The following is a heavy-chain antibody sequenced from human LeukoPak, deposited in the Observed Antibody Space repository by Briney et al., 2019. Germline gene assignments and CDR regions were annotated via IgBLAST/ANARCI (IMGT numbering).Heavy chain of an antibody. V-gene: IGHV1-69*04. J-gene: IGHJ4*02. CDR2: IIPILGIA. CDR3: ARDLGLWATVTTAAGYYFGY. Sequence: GASVKVSCKASGYTFTGYYMHWVRQAPGQGLEWMGRIIPILGIANYAQKFQGRVTITADKSTSTAYMELSSLRSEDTAVYYCARDLGLWATVTTAAGYYFGYWGQGTLVTVSS. D-gene: IGHD4-17*01. CDR1: GYTFTGYY.